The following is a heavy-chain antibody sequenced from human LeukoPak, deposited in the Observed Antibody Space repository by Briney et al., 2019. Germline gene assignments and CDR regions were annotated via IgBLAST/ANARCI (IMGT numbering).Heavy chain of an antibody. CDR3: ARDRNDMRYCSSSSCSFDS. J-gene: IGHJ4*02. CDR2: ISSDSYYI. CDR1: GFTFSSCS. V-gene: IGHV3-21*06. Sequence: GGSLRLSCAASGFTFSSCSMNWVRQAPGKGLEWVSSISSDSYYIYYADSVKGRFTTSRDNAKNSLYLQMNSLRAEDTAVYYCARDRNDMRYCSSSSCSFDSWGQGTLVTVSS. D-gene: IGHD2-2*01.